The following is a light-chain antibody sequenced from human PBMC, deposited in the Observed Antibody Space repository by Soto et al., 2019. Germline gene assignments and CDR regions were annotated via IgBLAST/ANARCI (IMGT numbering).Light chain of an antibody. CDR1: QSITIS. CDR2: GAS. J-gene: IGKJ5*01. CDR3: QQYNNWPIT. Sequence: EIGWTQTKATVSVSPGERATLSFRASQSITISLAWYQQKPGQAPRLLIYGASTRATGIPARFSGSGSGTEFTLTISSLQSEDFEIYYCQQYNNWPITFGQGTLLEIK. V-gene: IGKV3-15*01.